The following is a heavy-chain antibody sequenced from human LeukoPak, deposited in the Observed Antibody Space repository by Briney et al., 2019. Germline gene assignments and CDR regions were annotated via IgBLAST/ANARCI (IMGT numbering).Heavy chain of an antibody. CDR3: ATSPGGVPARADWYFDL. CDR2: ISWNSGSM. J-gene: IGHJ2*01. V-gene: IGHV3-9*01. CDR1: GFIFDDYA. Sequence: PGTSLRLSCAASGFIFDDYAVHWVRQAPGKGLEWVSGISWNSGSMEYADSVKGRFTMSRDNAKNSLYLQMNSLRAEDTALYYCATSPGGVPARADWYFDLWGRGTLVTVSS. D-gene: IGHD2-2*01.